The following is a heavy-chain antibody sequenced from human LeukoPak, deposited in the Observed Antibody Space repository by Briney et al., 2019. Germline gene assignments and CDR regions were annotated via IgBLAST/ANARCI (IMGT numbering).Heavy chain of an antibody. CDR2: ISYDGSNK. V-gene: IGHV3-30*04. Sequence: GGSLRLSCAASGFTFSSYAMHWVRQAPGKGLEWVAVISYDGSNKYYADSVKGRFTIPRDNSKNTLYLQMNSLRAEDTAVYYCAKLGERGSYYEDAFDIWGQGTMVTVSS. CDR3: AKLGERGSYYEDAFDI. D-gene: IGHD1-26*01. J-gene: IGHJ3*02. CDR1: GFTFSSYA.